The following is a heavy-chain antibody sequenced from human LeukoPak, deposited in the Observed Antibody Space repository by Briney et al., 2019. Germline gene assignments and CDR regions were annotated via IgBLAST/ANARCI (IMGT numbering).Heavy chain of an antibody. J-gene: IGHJ6*01. CDR2: INQRGIT. Sequence: PSETLSLTCAVSGGSFSGYSWTWIRQPPGKGLEWIGEINQRGITNYNPSFKSRVTISLDTSESQLPLKLTSLTAADTAVYSWAKYGEFSGFDLSRWG. CDR1: GGSFSGYS. CDR3: AKYGEFSGFDLSR. D-gene: IGHD5-12*01. V-gene: IGHV4-34*01.